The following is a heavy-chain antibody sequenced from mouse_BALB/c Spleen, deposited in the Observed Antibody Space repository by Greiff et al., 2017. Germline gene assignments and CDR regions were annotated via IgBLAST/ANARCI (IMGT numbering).Heavy chain of an antibody. V-gene: IGHV1-4*01. Sequence: VQLQESGAELARPGASVKMSCKASGYTFTSYTMHWVKQRPGQGLEWIGYINPSSGYTNSNQKFKDKATLTADKSSSTAYMQLSSLTSEDSAVYYCATPGTMDAMDYWGQGTSVTVSS. CDR1: GYTFTSYT. D-gene: IGHD4-1*01. J-gene: IGHJ4*01. CDR2: INPSSGYT. CDR3: ATPGTMDAMDY.